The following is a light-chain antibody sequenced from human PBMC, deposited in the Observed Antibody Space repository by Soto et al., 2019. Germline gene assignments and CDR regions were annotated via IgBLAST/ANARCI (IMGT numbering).Light chain of an antibody. Sequence: DIQMTQSPSTLSASVGDRVTITCRASQSISSWLAWYQQKPGKAPKLLIYKASSLESGVPSRFSGGGSGTEFTLPLSAFKLNIFETFSGHRYNVYSWRLGKGPRFTF. J-gene: IGKJ5*01. V-gene: IGKV1-5*03. CDR2: KAS. CDR3: HRYNVYSWRLGKGPRFT. CDR1: QSISSW.